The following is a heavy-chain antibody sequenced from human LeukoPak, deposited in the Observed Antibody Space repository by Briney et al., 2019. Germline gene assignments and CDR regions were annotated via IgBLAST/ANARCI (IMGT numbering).Heavy chain of an antibody. CDR1: GFTFSSYA. J-gene: IGHJ4*02. CDR3: ARGLIYYGSGSLPL. Sequence: GGSLRLSCAASGFTFSSYAMSWVRQAPGKGLEWVSAISGSGGSTYYADSVKGRFTISRDNSKNTLYLQMNSLRAEDTAVYYCARGLIYYGSGSLPLWGQGTLVTVSS. D-gene: IGHD3-10*01. CDR2: ISGSGGST. V-gene: IGHV3-23*01.